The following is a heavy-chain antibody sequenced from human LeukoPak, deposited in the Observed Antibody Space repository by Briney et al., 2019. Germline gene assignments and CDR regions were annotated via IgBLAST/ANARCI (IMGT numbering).Heavy chain of an antibody. J-gene: IGHJ4*02. CDR1: GGSISSSNYY. Sequence: IPSETLFLTCTVSGGSISSSNYYWGWIRQPPGKGLEWIGTIHYSGTTSYNPSLKSRVTISVVTSKNQFSLRLTSVTAADTAVYYCARHPSRRTAAAPAGVDFWGQGTLVTVSS. D-gene: IGHD6-13*01. V-gene: IGHV4-39*01. CDR3: ARHPSRRTAAAPAGVDF. CDR2: IHYSGTT.